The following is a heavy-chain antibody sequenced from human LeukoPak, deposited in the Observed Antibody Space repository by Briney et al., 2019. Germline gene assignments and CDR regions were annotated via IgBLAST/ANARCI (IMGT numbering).Heavy chain of an antibody. V-gene: IGHV3-21*01. CDR2: ISSSSSYI. J-gene: IGHJ3*02. D-gene: IGHD1-1*01. CDR3: ARDGQLERRAFDI. Sequence: PGGSLRLSCAASGFTFSIYSMNWVRQAPGKGLEWVSSISSSSSYIYYADSVKGRFTISRDNAKNSLYLQMNSLRAEDTAVYYCARDGQLERRAFDIWGQGTMVTVSS. CDR1: GFTFSIYS.